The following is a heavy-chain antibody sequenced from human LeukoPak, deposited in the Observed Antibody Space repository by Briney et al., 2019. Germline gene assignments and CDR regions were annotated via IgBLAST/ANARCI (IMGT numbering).Heavy chain of an antibody. CDR1: GGSFTGYY. V-gene: IGHV4-34*01. D-gene: IGHD3-9*01. CDR3: ASGYFDPYYYYYGMDV. J-gene: IGHJ6*02. Sequence: SETLSLTCAVSGGSFTGYYWSWIRQPPGKGLEWIGEINHSGSTNYNPSLKSRVTISVDTSKNQFSLKLSSVTAADTAVYYCASGYFDPYYYYYGMDVWGQGTTVTVSS. CDR2: INHSGST.